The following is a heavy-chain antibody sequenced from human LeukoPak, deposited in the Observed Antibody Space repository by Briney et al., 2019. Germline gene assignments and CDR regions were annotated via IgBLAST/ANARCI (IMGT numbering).Heavy chain of an antibody. CDR3: ARKAYSGSYHDAFDI. J-gene: IGHJ3*02. CDR2: ISSSSSYI. V-gene: IGHV3-21*01. CDR1: GFTFSRFS. D-gene: IGHD1-26*01. Sequence: PGGSLRLSCAASGFTFSRFSMNWVRQAPGKGLEWVSTISSSSSYIYYADSVKGRFTISRDNAKNSLYLQMNSLRAEDTAVYYCARKAYSGSYHDAFDIWGQGTMVTVSS.